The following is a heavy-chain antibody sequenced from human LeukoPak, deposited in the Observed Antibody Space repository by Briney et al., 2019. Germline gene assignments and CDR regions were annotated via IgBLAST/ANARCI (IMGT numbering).Heavy chain of an antibody. CDR3: ATSTSGSFDY. Sequence: PGGSLRLSCAASGFTFSSYSIHWVRQAPGKGLEWVAIISYDGSNKYYADSVKGRFTISRDNSKNTLYLQMNSLRAEDTAVYYCATSTSGSFDYWGQGTLVTVSS. J-gene: IGHJ4*02. CDR1: GFTFSSYS. V-gene: IGHV3-30-3*01. D-gene: IGHD1-26*01. CDR2: ISYDGSNK.